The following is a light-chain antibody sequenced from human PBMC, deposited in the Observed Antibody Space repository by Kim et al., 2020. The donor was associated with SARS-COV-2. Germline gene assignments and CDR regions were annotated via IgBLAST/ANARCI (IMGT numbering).Light chain of an antibody. V-gene: IGLV1-44*01. Sequence: GQRVTVSCSGSNSNIGSQNVNWYQQLPGTTPKLLIYGNNQRPSGVPDRFSGSKSATSASLAISGLQTEDEGDYYCAAWDDSLTGYVFGTGTKVTVL. CDR1: NSNIGSQN. CDR3: AAWDDSLTGYV. J-gene: IGLJ1*01. CDR2: GNN.